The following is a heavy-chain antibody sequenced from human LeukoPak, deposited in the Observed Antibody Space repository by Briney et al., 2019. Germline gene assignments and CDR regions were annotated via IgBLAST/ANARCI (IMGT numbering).Heavy chain of an antibody. D-gene: IGHD2-2*02. CDR2: IIPIFGTA. J-gene: IGHJ4*02. CDR1: GGTFSSYA. Sequence: SVKVSCKASGGTFSSYAISWVRQAPGQGLEWMGGIIPIFGTANYAQKFQGRVTITAGESTSTAYMELSSLRSEDTAVYYRARSLGYCSSTSCYNGFGDYWGQGTLVTVSS. CDR3: ARSLGYCSSTSCYNGFGDY. V-gene: IGHV1-69*13.